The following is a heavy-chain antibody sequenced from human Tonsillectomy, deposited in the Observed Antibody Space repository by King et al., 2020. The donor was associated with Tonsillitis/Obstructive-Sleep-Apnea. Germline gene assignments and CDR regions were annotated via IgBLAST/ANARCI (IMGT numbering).Heavy chain of an antibody. Sequence: QLVQSGPEVKKPGTSVKVSCKASGFTFTSSAVQWVRQARGQRLEWIGWIVVGSGNTNYAQKVQERVTITRDMSTSTAYMELGSLRSEATAVYYCAADPRGSGSSLDYWGPGTLVTVSS. V-gene: IGHV1-58*01. CDR3: AADPRGSGSSLDY. J-gene: IGHJ4*02. CDR1: GFTFTSSA. D-gene: IGHD3-10*01. CDR2: IVVGSGNT.